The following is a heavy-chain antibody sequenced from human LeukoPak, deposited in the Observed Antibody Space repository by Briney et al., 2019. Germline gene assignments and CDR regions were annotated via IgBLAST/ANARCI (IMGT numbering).Heavy chain of an antibody. CDR2: ISYDGSNK. Sequence: GRSLRLSCAASGFTFSSYAMHWVRQAPGKGLEWVAVISYDGSNKYYADSVKGRFTISRDNSKNTLYLQMNSLRAEDTAVYYCARDSGHHYYSDYWGQGTLVTVSS. J-gene: IGHJ4*02. V-gene: IGHV3-30-3*01. CDR3: ARDSGHHYYSDY. CDR1: GFTFSSYA.